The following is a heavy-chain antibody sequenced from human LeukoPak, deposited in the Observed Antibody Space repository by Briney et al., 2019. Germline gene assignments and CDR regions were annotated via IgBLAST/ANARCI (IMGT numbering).Heavy chain of an antibody. CDR1: GFIVSSHY. Sequence: PGGSLRLSCAASGFIVSSHYMSWVRQAPGKGLEWVSVIYSGGSIYYADSVKGRFTISRDESKNTLCLQMNSLRAEDTAVYYCARSLSSSGDYWGQGTLVTVSS. D-gene: IGHD6-19*01. CDR3: ARSLSSSGDY. J-gene: IGHJ4*02. CDR2: IYSGGSI. V-gene: IGHV3-53*01.